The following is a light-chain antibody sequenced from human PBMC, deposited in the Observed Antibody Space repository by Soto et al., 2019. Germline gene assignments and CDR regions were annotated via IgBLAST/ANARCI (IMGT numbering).Light chain of an antibody. CDR2: KAS. Sequence: DIQMTQSPSTLSASVGDRVIITCRASQSISSWLAWYQQKPGKAPNLLIYKASTIKSGVPSRFSGSGSGTAFTLTIRSLQPDDFATYYCQQYYNDTWTFGQGTKVEIK. J-gene: IGKJ1*01. V-gene: IGKV1-5*03. CDR1: QSISSW. CDR3: QQYYNDTWT.